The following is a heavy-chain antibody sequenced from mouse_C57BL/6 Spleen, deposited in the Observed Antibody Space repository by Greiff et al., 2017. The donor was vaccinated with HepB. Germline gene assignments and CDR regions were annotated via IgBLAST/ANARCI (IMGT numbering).Heavy chain of an antibody. J-gene: IGHJ3*01. D-gene: IGHD3-2*02. CDR3: ARQDSSGFGAY. CDR1: GFTFSSYG. Sequence: VQLLQSGGDLVKPGGSLKLSCAASGFTFSSYGMSWVRQTPDKRLEWVATISSGGSYTYYPDSVEGRFTISRDNAKNTLYLQMSSLKSEDTAMYYCARQDSSGFGAYWGQGTLVTVSA. CDR2: ISSGGSYT. V-gene: IGHV5-6*01.